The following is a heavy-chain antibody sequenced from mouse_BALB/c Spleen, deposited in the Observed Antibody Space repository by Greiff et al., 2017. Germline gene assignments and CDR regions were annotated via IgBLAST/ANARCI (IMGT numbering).Heavy chain of an antibody. CDR1: GFAFSRYW. J-gene: IGHJ4*01. V-gene: IGHV4-2*02. CDR2: INPGSSTI. CDR3: AKRGAFYAMDY. Sequence: EVKLQESGGGLVQPGGSLNLSCAASGFAFSRYWMSWARQAPGKGQEWIGEINPGSSTINYTPSLKDKFIISRDNAKNTLYLQMSKVRSEDTALYYCAKRGAFYAMDYWGQGTSVTVSS.